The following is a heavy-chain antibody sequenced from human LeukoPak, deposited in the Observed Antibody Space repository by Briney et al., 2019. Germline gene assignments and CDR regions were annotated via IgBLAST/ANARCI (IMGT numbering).Heavy chain of an antibody. V-gene: IGHV3-43*01. CDR3: ARERERLTDY. J-gene: IGHJ4*02. D-gene: IGHD1-26*01. CDR2: ITWDGGAT. Sequence: GGSLRLSCVASGFIFNEYTMHWVRHAPGKGLEWVSLITWDGGATFYADSVKGRFTISRDNRKNSLHLQMSSLTPDDSALYYCARERERLTDYWGQGTLVTVSS. CDR1: GFIFNEYT.